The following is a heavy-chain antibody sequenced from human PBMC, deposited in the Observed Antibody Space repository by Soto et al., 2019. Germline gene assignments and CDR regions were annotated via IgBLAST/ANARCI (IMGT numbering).Heavy chain of an antibody. D-gene: IGHD3-3*01. V-gene: IGHV3-48*02. Sequence: GGSLRLSCAASGFTFSSYSMNWVRQAPGKGLEWVSYISSSSSTIYYADSVKGRFTISRDNAKNSLYLQMNSLRDEDTAVYYCARDRRGYYDFWSGLDYWGQGTLVTVSS. CDR2: ISSSSSTI. CDR1: GFTFSSYS. J-gene: IGHJ4*02. CDR3: ARDRRGYYDFWSGLDY.